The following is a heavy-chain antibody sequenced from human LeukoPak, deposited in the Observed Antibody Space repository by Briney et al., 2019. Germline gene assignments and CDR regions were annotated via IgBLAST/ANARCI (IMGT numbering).Heavy chain of an antibody. CDR3: ARHRKLRAYMDV. CDR2: INHSGST. J-gene: IGHJ6*03. Sequence: PSETLSLTCAVYGGSFSGYYWSWIRQPPGKGLEWIGEINHSGSTNYNPSLKSRVTISVDTSKNQFSLKLSSVTAADTAVYYCARHRKLRAYMDVWGKGTTVTVSS. CDR1: GGSFSGYY. V-gene: IGHV4-34*01. D-gene: IGHD3-10*01.